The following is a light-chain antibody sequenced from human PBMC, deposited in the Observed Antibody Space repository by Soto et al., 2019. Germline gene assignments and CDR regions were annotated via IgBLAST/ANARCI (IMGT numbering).Light chain of an antibody. V-gene: IGKV1-33*01. CDR1: HDIRNY. Sequence: DIQMTQSPSSLSASVGDRVTITCQASHDIRNYLNWYQQKPGQAPKLLIHDASRLQTGVPSRFSGSGSGTEFTLTISSLQPDDFATYYCQHYNSYSEAFGQGTKVEFK. CDR2: DAS. J-gene: IGKJ1*01. CDR3: QHYNSYSEA.